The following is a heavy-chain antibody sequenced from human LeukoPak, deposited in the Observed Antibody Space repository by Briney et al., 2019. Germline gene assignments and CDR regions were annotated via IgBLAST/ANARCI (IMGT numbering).Heavy chain of an antibody. CDR3: ARDYGDY. Sequence: GGSLRLSCAASGFTFSSYAMSWVRQAPGKGLEWVAKINPDGSAKYYVDSVKGRFTISRDNAKNSLYLQMNSLRAEDTAVYYCARDYGDYWGQGTLVTVSS. CDR2: INPDGSAK. V-gene: IGHV3-7*01. CDR1: GFTFSSYA. J-gene: IGHJ4*02. D-gene: IGHD4-17*01.